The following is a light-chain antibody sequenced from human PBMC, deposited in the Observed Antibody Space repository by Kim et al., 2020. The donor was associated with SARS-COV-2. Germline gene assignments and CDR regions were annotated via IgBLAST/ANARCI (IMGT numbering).Light chain of an antibody. CDR3: QQYGNSPIT. V-gene: IGKV3-20*01. CDR1: QSVSSSY. CDR2: DAS. Sequence: SPGETATLSGRASQSVSSSYLAWYQQKPGQAPRLLIYDASSRATGIPDRFSGSGSGTDFTLTISRLEPEDFAVYHCQQYGNSPITFGQGTRLEIK. J-gene: IGKJ5*01.